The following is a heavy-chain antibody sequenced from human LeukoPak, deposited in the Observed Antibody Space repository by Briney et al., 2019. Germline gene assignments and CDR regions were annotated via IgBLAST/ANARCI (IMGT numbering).Heavy chain of an antibody. Sequence: GGSLRLSCAASGFTFSSYAMSWVRQAPAKGLEWVSTIGGGGESTYYADSVKGRFTISRDNSKNTVYLQMNSLRAEDTAVYYCAKVLSGSRDYWGQGTLVTVFS. D-gene: IGHD1-26*01. V-gene: IGHV3-23*01. CDR3: AKVLSGSRDY. J-gene: IGHJ4*02. CDR2: IGGGGEST. CDR1: GFTFSSYA.